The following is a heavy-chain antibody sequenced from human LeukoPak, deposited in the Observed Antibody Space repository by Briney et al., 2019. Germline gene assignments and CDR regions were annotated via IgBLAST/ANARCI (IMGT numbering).Heavy chain of an antibody. CDR2: ISYDGSNK. J-gene: IGHJ6*02. CDR1: GFTFSSYG. V-gene: IGHV3-30*03. Sequence: GGSLRLSCAASGFTFSSYGMHRVRQAPGKGLEWVAVISYDGSNKYYADSVKGRFTISRDNSKNTLYLQMNSLRAEDTAVYYCAREDYGYYYYGMDVWGQGTTVTVSS. D-gene: IGHD4-17*01. CDR3: AREDYGYYYYGMDV.